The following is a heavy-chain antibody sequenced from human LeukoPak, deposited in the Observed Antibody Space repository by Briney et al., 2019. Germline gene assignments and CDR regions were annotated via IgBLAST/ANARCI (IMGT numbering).Heavy chain of an antibody. V-gene: IGHV5-51*01. CDR2: VYPGVSDT. CDR3: ARHSSSADIDYFDY. Sequence: GESLKISCKGSGYSFTNYWIGWVRQMPGKGLEWMGIVYPGVSDTRYSPSLEGQVTISADKSITTAYLQWSSLKASDNAMYYCARHSSSADIDYFDYWGQGTLVTVSS. CDR1: GYSFTNYW. J-gene: IGHJ4*02.